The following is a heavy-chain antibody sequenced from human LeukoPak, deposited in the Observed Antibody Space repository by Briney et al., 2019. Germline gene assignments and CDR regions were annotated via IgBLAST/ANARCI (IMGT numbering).Heavy chain of an antibody. CDR2: IKQDGSEK. Sequence: GGSLRHSCAASGFTLSSQWMSWVRQAPGKGLEWVANIKQDGSEKYCVDSVKGRFTISRDNAKNSLYLQMNSLRAEDTAVYYCARARVDYWGQGTLVIVSS. J-gene: IGHJ4*02. CDR3: ARARVDY. V-gene: IGHV3-7*04. CDR1: GFTLSSQW.